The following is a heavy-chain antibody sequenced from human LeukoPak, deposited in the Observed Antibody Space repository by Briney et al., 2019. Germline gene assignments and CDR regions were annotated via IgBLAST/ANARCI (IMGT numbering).Heavy chain of an antibody. CDR1: GYTFNTYG. J-gene: IGHJ4*02. CDR3: ARDLGTYPLDY. Sequence: GASVKVSCKASGYTFNTYGITWVRQAPGQGLEWMGWINPNSGGTNYAQKFQGRVTMTRDTSISTAYMELSRLRSDDTAVYYCARDLGTYPLDYWGQGTLVTVSS. CDR2: INPNSGGT. V-gene: IGHV1-2*02.